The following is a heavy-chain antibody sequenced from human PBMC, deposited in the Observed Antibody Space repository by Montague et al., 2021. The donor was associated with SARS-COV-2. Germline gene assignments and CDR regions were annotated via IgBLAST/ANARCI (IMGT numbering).Heavy chain of an antibody. CDR1: GGSISSASYY. V-gene: IGHV4-61*09. CDR2: IYSTVIT. J-gene: IGHJ5*02. CDR3: ARDPHDYGWFDP. D-gene: IGHD4-17*01. Sequence: TLSLTCTVSGGSISSASYYWSWIRQPAGKGLEWNGHIYSTVITNYNPSLKSRVTISVDLSKNQFSLKMTSVTAADTAVYYCARDPHDYGWFDPWGQGTLVTVSS.